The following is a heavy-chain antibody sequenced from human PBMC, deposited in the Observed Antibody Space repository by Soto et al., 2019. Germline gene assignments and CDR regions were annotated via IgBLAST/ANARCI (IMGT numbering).Heavy chain of an antibody. CDR3: ARASGSSGWYWVFFP. J-gene: IGHJ5*02. CDR2: INSDGSST. Sequence: PGGSLRLSCAASGFTFSSYLMHWVRQAPGKGLVWVSRINSDGSSTSYADSVKGRFTISRDNAKNTLYLQMNSLRAEDTAVYYCARASGSSGWYWVFFPWGQGTLVTVSS. CDR1: GFTFSSYL. V-gene: IGHV3-74*01. D-gene: IGHD6-19*01.